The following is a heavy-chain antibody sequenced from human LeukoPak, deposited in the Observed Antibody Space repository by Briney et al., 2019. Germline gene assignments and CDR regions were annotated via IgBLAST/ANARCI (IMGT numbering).Heavy chain of an antibody. Sequence: PSETLSLTCTVSGGSISSGDYYWSWIRQPPGKGLEWIGYISYSGSTYYNPSLMSRVTISVDTSKNQFSLKLSSVTAADTAVYYCARDRGVLVPVFDYWGQGTLVTVSS. CDR3: ARDRGVLVPVFDY. J-gene: IGHJ4*02. CDR2: ISYSGST. CDR1: GGSISSGDYY. D-gene: IGHD3-3*01. V-gene: IGHV4-30-4*08.